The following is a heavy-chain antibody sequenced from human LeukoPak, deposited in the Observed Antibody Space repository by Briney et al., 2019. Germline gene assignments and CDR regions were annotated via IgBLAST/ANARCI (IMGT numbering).Heavy chain of an antibody. D-gene: IGHD2-15*01. V-gene: IGHV1-2*02. CDR1: GYTFTVYY. CDR2: INPNSGGT. Sequence: ASVKVSCKASGYTFTVYYMHWVRQAPGQGLEWMGWINPNSGGTNYAQKFQGRVTMTRDTSISTAYMELSRLRSDDTAVYYCARDLNPFRDSGEFDYWGQGTLVTVSS. J-gene: IGHJ4*02. CDR3: ARDLNPFRDSGEFDY.